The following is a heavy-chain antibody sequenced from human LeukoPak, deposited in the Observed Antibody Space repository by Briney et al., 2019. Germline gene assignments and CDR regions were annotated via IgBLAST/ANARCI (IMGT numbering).Heavy chain of an antibody. V-gene: IGHV3-43*01. CDR1: GFTFDDYT. CDR3: AKGGSGKYYDFWSGYSPDDAFDI. CDR2: ISWDGGST. D-gene: IGHD3-3*01. J-gene: IGHJ3*02. Sequence: GGSLRLSCAASGFTFDDYTMHWVRQAPGKGLEWVSLISWDGGSTYYADSVKGRFTISRDNSKNSLYLQMNSLRTEDTALYYCAKGGSGKYYDFWSGYSPDDAFDIWGQGTMATVSS.